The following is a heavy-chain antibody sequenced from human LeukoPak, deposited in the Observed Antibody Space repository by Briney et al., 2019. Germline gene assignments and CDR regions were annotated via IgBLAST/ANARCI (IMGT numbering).Heavy chain of an antibody. D-gene: IGHD3-22*01. CDR3: AKDKGYAMIVVSDY. Sequence: PGGSLRLSCAASGFTFSSYAMSWVRQAPGKGLEWVSAISGSGGSTYYADSVKGRFTISRDNSRNTLYLQMNILRAEDTAVYYCAKDKGYAMIVVSDYWGQGTLVTVSS. CDR2: ISGSGGST. CDR1: GFTFSSYA. J-gene: IGHJ4*02. V-gene: IGHV3-23*01.